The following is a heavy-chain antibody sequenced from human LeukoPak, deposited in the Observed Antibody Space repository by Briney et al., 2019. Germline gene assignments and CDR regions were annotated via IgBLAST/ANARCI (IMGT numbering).Heavy chain of an antibody. CDR2: IFYSGTT. CDR1: GGSVSGYY. D-gene: IGHD2-21*02. Sequence: SETLSLTCTVSGGSVSGYYWSWIRQSPGKGPEWIGYIFYSGTTLYSPSLKSRVTMSVDTSENQYSLKLTSVTAADTAVYYCARHDVVPVIRRGFDFWGQGILVTVSS. V-gene: IGHV4-59*08. CDR3: ARHDVVPVIRRGFDF. J-gene: IGHJ4*02.